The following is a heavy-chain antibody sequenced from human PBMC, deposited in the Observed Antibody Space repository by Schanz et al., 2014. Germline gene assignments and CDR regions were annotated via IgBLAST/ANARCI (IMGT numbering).Heavy chain of an antibody. CDR2: ISGGGGSA. CDR1: GFTFISSA. J-gene: IGHJ4*02. V-gene: IGHV3-23*04. Sequence: EVQLVESGGGLVQPGGSLRLSCAASGFTFISSAMSWVRQAPGKGLEWVSGISGGGGSAYYADSVKGRFTISRDNSKNTLYLQMSSLRAEDTAVYYCAKVWGSDYFYPFDYWGQGTLVTVSS. D-gene: IGHD3-22*01. CDR3: AKVWGSDYFYPFDY.